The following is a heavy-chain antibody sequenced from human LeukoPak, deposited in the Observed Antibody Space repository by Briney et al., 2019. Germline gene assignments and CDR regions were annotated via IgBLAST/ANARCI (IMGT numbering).Heavy chain of an antibody. D-gene: IGHD4-11*01. CDR1: GYTFTGYY. J-gene: IGHJ4*02. CDR3: ARQQGLQNLNFDY. Sequence: GASVKVSCKASGYTFTGYYMHWVRQAPGQGLEWMGWINPNSGGTDYAQKFQGRVTMTRDTSISTAYMELSSLSPEDTAVYYCARQQGLQNLNFDYWGQGTLVTVSS. V-gene: IGHV1-2*02. CDR2: INPNSGGT.